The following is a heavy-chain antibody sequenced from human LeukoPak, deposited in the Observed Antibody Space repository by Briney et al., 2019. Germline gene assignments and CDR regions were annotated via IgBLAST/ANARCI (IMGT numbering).Heavy chain of an antibody. CDR2: ITPYSGDT. CDR1: GYTFTMYG. Sequence: GASVKVSCKTSGYTFTMYGISWVRQAPGHGLEWMGWITPYSGDTKYVQKLQDRLTLTTDVSTSTAYLELRSLRDDDTAVYYCARVRSFVELAYCGGDCYSDAFDIWGQGTMVTVSS. J-gene: IGHJ3*02. V-gene: IGHV1-18*01. D-gene: IGHD2-21*02. CDR3: ARVRSFVELAYCGGDCYSDAFDI.